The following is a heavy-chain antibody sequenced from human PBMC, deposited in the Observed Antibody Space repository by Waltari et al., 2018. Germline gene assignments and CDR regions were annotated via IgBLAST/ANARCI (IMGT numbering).Heavy chain of an antibody. D-gene: IGHD6-6*01. CDR3: ARVTVVARVSDVFDV. CDR2: IFVTGNT. V-gene: IGHV3-53*01. J-gene: IGHJ3*01. Sequence: EVQVVESGGDLIQPGGSLRLSCAASGFTVSDTYMTWVRQAPGKGLDWVATIFVTGNTHYADSVRGRFLISRDSSRNSVYLQMDNLRAEDTATYYCARVTVVARVSDVFDVWGQGTMITVSS. CDR1: GFTVSDTY.